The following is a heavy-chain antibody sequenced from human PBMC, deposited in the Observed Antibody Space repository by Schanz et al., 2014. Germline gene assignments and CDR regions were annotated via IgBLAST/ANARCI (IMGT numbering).Heavy chain of an antibody. V-gene: IGHV1-46*01. CDR1: GYTFTVYY. Sequence: QEQLVQSGAEVKKPGASVKVSCKASGYTFTVYYIHWVRQAPGQGPEWMGIIHPSGGSTNYAQQFLGRLTMTRDTSTNTVYMNLSSLTSADTAVYYCARGFLASGGKTFDCWGQGTLVTVSS. D-gene: IGHD1-26*01. CDR2: IHPSGGST. J-gene: IGHJ4*02. CDR3: ARGFLASGGKTFDC.